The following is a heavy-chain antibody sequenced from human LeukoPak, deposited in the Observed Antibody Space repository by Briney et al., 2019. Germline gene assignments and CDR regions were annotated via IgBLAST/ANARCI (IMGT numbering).Heavy chain of an antibody. CDR3: ASSRQYDTTRTWDHRFDP. CDR2: INHSGGT. J-gene: IGHJ5*02. Sequence: PSETLSLTCAVYGGSFSAYYWGWIRQPPGKGLEWIAEINHSGGTNYNPSLKSRVTISVDTSNNQFSLKLTSVTAADTAVYYCASSRQYDTTRTWDHRFDPWGQGTLVTVSS. D-gene: IGHD2-15*01. V-gene: IGHV4-34*01. CDR1: GGSFSAYY.